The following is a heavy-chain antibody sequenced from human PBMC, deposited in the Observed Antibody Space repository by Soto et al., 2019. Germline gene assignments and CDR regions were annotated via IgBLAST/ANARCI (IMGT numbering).Heavy chain of an antibody. Sequence: PGESLKISCKGSGYSFTSYWIGWVRQMPGKGLEWMGIIYPGDSDTRYSPSFQGQVTISADKSISTAYLQWSSLRASDTAMYYCARRGEGRGAGFSTYGMDVWGQGTTVTVSS. D-gene: IGHD3-16*01. J-gene: IGHJ6*02. CDR2: IYPGDSDT. V-gene: IGHV5-51*01. CDR3: ARRGEGRGAGFSTYGMDV. CDR1: GYSFTSYW.